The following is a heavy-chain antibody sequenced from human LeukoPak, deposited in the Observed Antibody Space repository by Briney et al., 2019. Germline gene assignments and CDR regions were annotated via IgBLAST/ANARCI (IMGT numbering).Heavy chain of an antibody. CDR2: ITGSGGST. D-gene: IGHD3-22*01. CDR3: AKDSQASSGYYLDY. J-gene: IGHJ4*02. CDR1: GFTFSSYA. Sequence: GGSLRLSCAASGFTFSSYAMNWVRQAPGKGLEWVSSITGSGGSTYYADSVKGRFTISRDNSKNTLYLQMDSLRAEDTAVYYCAKDSQASSGYYLDYWGQGTLVTVSS. V-gene: IGHV3-23*01.